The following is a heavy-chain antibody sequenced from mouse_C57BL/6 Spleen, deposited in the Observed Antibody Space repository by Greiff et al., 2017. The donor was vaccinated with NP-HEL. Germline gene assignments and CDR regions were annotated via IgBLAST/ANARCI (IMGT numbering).Heavy chain of an antibody. J-gene: IGHJ2*01. CDR3: ARRGTTVVADFDY. CDR1: GFTFSSYG. D-gene: IGHD1-1*01. Sequence: EVKLMESGGDLVKPGGSLKLSCAASGFTFSSYGMSWVRQTPDKRLEWVATISSGGSYTYYPDSVKGRFTISRDNAKNTLYLQMSSLKSEDTAMYYCARRGTTVVADFDYWGQGTTLTVSS. V-gene: IGHV5-6*01. CDR2: ISSGGSYT.